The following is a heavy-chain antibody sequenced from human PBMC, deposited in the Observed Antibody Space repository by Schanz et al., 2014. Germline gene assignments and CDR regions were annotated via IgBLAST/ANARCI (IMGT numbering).Heavy chain of an antibody. Sequence: QVQLVQSGADVKKPGSSVRVSCKASGGTFSRLTFSWVRQAPGQGLEWMGGVIPILGVTHYAQKFQGRVTCTADRSTATAYMELNSQNCSDTAVDYCARERGVRGGGVWKVNWFDPWGRGTLVTVSS. J-gene: IGHJ5*02. D-gene: IGHD3-10*01. V-gene: IGHV1-69*08. CDR1: GGTFSRLT. CDR3: ARERGVRGGGVWKVNWFDP. CDR2: VIPILGVT.